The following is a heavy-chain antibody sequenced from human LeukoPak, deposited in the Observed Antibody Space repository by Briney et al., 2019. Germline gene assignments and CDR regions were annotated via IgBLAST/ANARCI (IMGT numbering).Heavy chain of an antibody. D-gene: IGHD6-19*01. CDR3: ARGAIEVAGRGHDY. CDR2: MNPNSGNT. Sequence: ASVKVSCKASGYTFTSYDINWVRQATGQGLEWMGWMNPNSGNTGYAQKFQGRVTITRNTSISTAYMELSSLRSEDTAVYYCARGAIEVAGRGHDYWGQGTLVTVSS. V-gene: IGHV1-8*03. CDR1: GYTFTSYD. J-gene: IGHJ4*02.